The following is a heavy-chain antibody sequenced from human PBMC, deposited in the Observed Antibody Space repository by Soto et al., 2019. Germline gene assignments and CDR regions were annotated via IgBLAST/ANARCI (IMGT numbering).Heavy chain of an antibody. CDR2: ISGSGGST. Sequence: GGSLRLSCAASGFTFSSYAMSWVRQAPGKGLEWVSAISGSGGSTYYADSVKGRFTISRDNSKNTLYLQMNSLRAEDTAVYYCAKSSASSGYYGGIDAFDIWGQGTMVTVSS. D-gene: IGHD3-22*01. V-gene: IGHV3-23*01. J-gene: IGHJ3*02. CDR1: GFTFSSYA. CDR3: AKSSASSGYYGGIDAFDI.